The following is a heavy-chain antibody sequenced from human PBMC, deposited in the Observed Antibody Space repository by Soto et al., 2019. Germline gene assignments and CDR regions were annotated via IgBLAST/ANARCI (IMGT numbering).Heavy chain of an antibody. Sequence: SVKVSCKAYGGSFSSYAMNWLRQAPGQGLEWMGRIIPILGIANYAQKFQGRVTITADKSTSTAYMELSSLRSEDTAVYYCARLPYYYGSGNALDIWGQGTMVTVSS. D-gene: IGHD3-10*01. J-gene: IGHJ3*02. CDR1: GGSFSSYA. CDR2: IIPILGIA. CDR3: ARLPYYYGSGNALDI. V-gene: IGHV1-69*04.